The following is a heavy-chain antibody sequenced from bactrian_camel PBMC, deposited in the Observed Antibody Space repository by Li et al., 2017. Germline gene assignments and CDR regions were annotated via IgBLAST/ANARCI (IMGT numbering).Heavy chain of an antibody. J-gene: IGHJ4*01. Sequence: VQLVESGGGSVQTGGSLRLSCTAPGFTSFACSMDWYRQAEGKQREWVSAISPDGTTKLADSIKGRFTISQDKDKDTVYLQLNSATPEDTAMYSRQSRCFRDGNWRLVRGKGTQVTVS. D-gene: IGHD8*01. CDR1: GFTSFACS. CDR2: ISPDGTT. CDR3: QSRCFRDGNWRLV. V-gene: IGHV3S53*01.